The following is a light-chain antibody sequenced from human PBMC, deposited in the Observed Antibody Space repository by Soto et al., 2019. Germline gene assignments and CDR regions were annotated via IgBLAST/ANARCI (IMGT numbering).Light chain of an antibody. CDR2: EVS. CDR1: SSDVGRDNY. J-gene: IGLJ2*01. Sequence: QSALTQPASVSGSPGQSITISCTGTSSDVGRDNYVSWFQQHPGKAPKLMIFEVSTRPSGVANRFSGSKSGNTASLTISGLQMEDAADYCCCSYTGSPIAVFGGGTKLTVL. CDR3: CSYTGSPIAV. V-gene: IGLV2-14*01.